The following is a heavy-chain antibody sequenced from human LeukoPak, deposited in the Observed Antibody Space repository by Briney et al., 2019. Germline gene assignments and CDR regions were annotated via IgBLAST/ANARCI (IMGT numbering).Heavy chain of an antibody. Sequence: GESLRLSCAASGFSVSSNYMTWVRQAPGKGLEWVSIIYSDYSGGSTYYADSVKGRFTISRDNSKNMLYLQMNGLRAEDTAVYSCARGTVTAPDYWGQGTLVTVSS. J-gene: IGHJ4*02. D-gene: IGHD4-17*01. CDR2: IYSDYSGGST. CDR1: GFSVSSNY. CDR3: ARGTVTAPDY. V-gene: IGHV3-53*01.